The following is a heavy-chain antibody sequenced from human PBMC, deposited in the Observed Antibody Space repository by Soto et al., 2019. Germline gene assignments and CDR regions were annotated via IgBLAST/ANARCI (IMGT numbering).Heavy chain of an antibody. J-gene: IGHJ4*02. Sequence: GGSLRLSCAASGFTFSSCGLHWVRQAPGKGLEWVAVISYDGSNKYYADSVKGRFTISRDDSKSVAYLQMNSLKTEDTAVYFCTRAPEKYSSSSLLGDWGPGTLVTVSS. CDR1: GFTFSSCG. CDR2: ISYDGSNK. CDR3: TRAPEKYSSSSLLGD. D-gene: IGHD6-6*01. V-gene: IGHV3-30*03.